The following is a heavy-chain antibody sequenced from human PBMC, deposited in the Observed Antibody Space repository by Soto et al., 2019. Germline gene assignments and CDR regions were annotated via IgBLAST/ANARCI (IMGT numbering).Heavy chain of an antibody. J-gene: IGHJ5*02. CDR2: IYSGGST. CDR3: ARITMVRGVIILSPAWFDP. V-gene: IGHV3-53*01. Sequence: PGGSLRLSCAASGFTVSSNYMSWVRQAPGKGLEWVSVIYSGGSTYYADSVKGRFTISRDNSKNTLYLQMNSLRAEDTAVYYCARITMVRGVIILSPAWFDPWGQGTLVTVSS. D-gene: IGHD3-10*01. CDR1: GFTVSSNY.